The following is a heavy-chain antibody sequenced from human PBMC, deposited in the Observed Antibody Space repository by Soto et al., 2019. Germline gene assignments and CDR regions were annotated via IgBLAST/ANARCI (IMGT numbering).Heavy chain of an antibody. Sequence: QVQLVQSGAEVKKPGSSVKVSCKASGGTFSSYAISWVRQAPGQGLEWMGGIIPIFGTANYAQKFQGRVTITADESTSTAYMERSSMRSEDTAVYYCARRGSSGYYDAFDIWGQGTMVTVSS. CDR2: IIPIFGTA. D-gene: IGHD3-22*01. CDR3: ARRGSSGYYDAFDI. V-gene: IGHV1-69*12. CDR1: GGTFSSYA. J-gene: IGHJ3*02.